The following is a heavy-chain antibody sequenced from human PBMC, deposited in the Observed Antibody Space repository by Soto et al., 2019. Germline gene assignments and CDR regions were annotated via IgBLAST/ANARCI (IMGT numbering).Heavy chain of an antibody. D-gene: IGHD3-22*01. CDR3: TTYSYSTMIVVRFYY. CDR1: GITFSGSA. V-gene: IGHV3-73*01. J-gene: IGHJ4*01. Sequence: GGSLRLSCAASGITFSGSAMHWVRQASGKGLEWVGRIRSKANSCATAYAASVKGRFTISRDDSKNMAYLQMNSLKTEDTGIYYCTTYSYSTMIVVRFYYWGHGSLVTVSS. CDR2: IRSKANSCAT.